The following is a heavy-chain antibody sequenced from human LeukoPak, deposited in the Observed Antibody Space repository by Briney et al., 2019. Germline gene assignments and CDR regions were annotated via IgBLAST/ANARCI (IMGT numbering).Heavy chain of an antibody. CDR2: ISGDGGTA. CDR1: GFTFRTYS. D-gene: IGHD3-22*01. V-gene: IGHV3-48*04. CDR3: ATVNFNYDDCGYLPFDH. J-gene: IGHJ4*02. Sequence: GGSLRLSCEASGFTFRTYSMNWVRQAPGKGLEWISFISGDGGTANYADSVKGRFTISRDNAKSSLFLQMEGLRAEDTAVYYCATVNFNYDDCGYLPFDHWGQGSLVVISS.